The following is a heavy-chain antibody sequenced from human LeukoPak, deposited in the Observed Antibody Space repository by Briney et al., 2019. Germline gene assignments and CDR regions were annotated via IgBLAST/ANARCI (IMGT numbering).Heavy chain of an antibody. D-gene: IGHD4-17*01. CDR2: ISYDGSSE. CDR1: GLTFSSHW. CDR3: AKELYNYGDYGAEGLDV. Sequence: GGSLRLSCAASGLTFSSHWMHWVRQAPGKGLEWVAVISYDGSSEYYAGSVKGRFTISRDNSKITVYLQMNSLKAEDTAVYYCAKELYNYGDYGAEGLDVGGQGTTVTVS. J-gene: IGHJ6*02. V-gene: IGHV3-30*18.